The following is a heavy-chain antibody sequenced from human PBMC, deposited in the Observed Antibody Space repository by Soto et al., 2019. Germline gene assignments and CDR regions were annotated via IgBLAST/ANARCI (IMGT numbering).Heavy chain of an antibody. CDR3: AKVKMYYDDSSGYRFFDY. V-gene: IGHV3-23*01. J-gene: IGHJ4*02. CDR2: ISGSGGST. CDR1: GFTFSSYA. Sequence: EVQLLESGGGLVQPGGSLRLSCAASGFTFSSYAMSWVRQAPGKGLEWVSAISGSGGSTYYADSGKGRFTISRDNSKNTLYLQMNSLRAEDTAVYYCAKVKMYYDDSSGYRFFDYWGQGTLVTVSS. D-gene: IGHD3-22*01.